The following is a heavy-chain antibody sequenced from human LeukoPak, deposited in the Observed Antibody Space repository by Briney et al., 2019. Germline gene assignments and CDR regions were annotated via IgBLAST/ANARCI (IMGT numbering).Heavy chain of an antibody. CDR2: IYPGDSDT. V-gene: IGHV5-51*01. D-gene: IGHD3-9*01. CDR3: ARPVYDILTGLYYFDY. CDR1: EYSFINYW. J-gene: IGHJ4*02. Sequence: GESLKISCRGSEYSFINYWIGWVRQMPGKGLEWMGIIYPGDSDTRYSPSFQGQVTISADKSISTAYLQWSSLKASDTAMYYCARPVYDILTGLYYFDYWGQGTLVTVSS.